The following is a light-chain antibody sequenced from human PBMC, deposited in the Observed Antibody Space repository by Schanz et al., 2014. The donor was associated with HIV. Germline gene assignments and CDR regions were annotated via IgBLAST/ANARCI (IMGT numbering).Light chain of an antibody. CDR2: ATS. CDR1: QSLSSSY. CDR3: QYFGNSGGT. J-gene: IGKJ4*01. Sequence: EIVLTQSPGSLSLSPGGRATLSCGASQSLSSSYLAWYQQKRDQPPRLVIYATSSRAAGIPDRFSCTGSGTDFTLTISSLEPEDFAVYYCQYFGNSGGTFGGGTKVEIK. V-gene: IGKV3-20*01.